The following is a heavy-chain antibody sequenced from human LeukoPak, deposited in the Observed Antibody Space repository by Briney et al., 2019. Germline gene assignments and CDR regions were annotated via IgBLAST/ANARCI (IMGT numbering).Heavy chain of an antibody. V-gene: IGHV3-30*02. Sequence: GGSLRLSCTASGFTFNTYAVHWVRQAPGKGLEWVAFIRYDGSNKYYADSVKGRFTISRDNSKNTLYLQMNSLRAEDTAVYYCAKVIAAAEVFDYWGQGTLVTVSS. CDR1: GFTFNTYA. CDR3: AKVIAAAEVFDY. D-gene: IGHD6-13*01. CDR2: IRYDGSNK. J-gene: IGHJ4*02.